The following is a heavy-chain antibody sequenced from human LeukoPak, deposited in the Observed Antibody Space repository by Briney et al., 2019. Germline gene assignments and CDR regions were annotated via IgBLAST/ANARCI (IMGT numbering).Heavy chain of an antibody. CDR3: ASNECGGDCYDYYYYGMDV. CDR2: ISYDGSNK. D-gene: IGHD2-21*02. J-gene: IGHJ6*02. V-gene: IGHV3-30*04. CDR1: GFTFSSYA. Sequence: PGGSLRLSCAASGFTFSSYAMHWVRQAPGKGLEWVAVISYDGSNKYYADSVKGRFTISRDNSKNTLYLQMNSLRAEDTAVYYCASNECGGDCYDYYYYGMDVWGQGTTVTVSS.